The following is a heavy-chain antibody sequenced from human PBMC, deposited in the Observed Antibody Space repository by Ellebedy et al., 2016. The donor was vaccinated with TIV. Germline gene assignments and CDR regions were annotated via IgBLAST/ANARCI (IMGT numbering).Heavy chain of an antibody. CDR3: AVSGGSSWYEDYYYGMDV. Sequence: ASVKVSCKASGYTFTSYGISWVRQAPGQGLEWMGWISAYNGNTNYAQKLQGRVTMTTDTSTSTAYMELRSLRSDDTAVYYCAVSGGSSWYEDYYYGMDVWGQGTTVTVSS. D-gene: IGHD6-13*01. J-gene: IGHJ6*02. CDR2: ISAYNGNT. CDR1: GYTFTSYG. V-gene: IGHV1-18*04.